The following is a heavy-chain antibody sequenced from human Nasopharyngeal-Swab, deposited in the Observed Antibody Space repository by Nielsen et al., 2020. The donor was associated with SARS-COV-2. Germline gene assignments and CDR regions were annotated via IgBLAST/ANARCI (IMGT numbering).Heavy chain of an antibody. D-gene: IGHD6-13*01. CDR2: IFSNDEK. CDR3: ARTLLAAGGYYYYGMDV. J-gene: IGHJ6*02. V-gene: IGHV2-26*01. Sequence: WIRQPPGKALEWLAHIFSNDEKSYSTPLKSRLTISKDTSKSQVVLTMTNMDPVDTATYSCARTLLAAGGYYYYGMDVWGQGTTVTVSS.